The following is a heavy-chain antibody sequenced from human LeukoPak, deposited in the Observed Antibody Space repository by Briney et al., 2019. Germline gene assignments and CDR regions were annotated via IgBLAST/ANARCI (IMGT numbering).Heavy chain of an antibody. CDR1: GGSFSGYY. J-gene: IGHJ4*02. D-gene: IGHD3-22*01. CDR2: INHSGST. CDR3: ARVGYYSDSTGYFSYYFDY. V-gene: IGHV4-34*01. Sequence: SETLSLTCAVYGGSFSGYYWSWIRQPPGKGLEWIGEINHSGSTNYNPSLKSRVTISVDTSKNQFSLKLSSVTAADTAVYYCARVGYYSDSTGYFSYYFDYWGQGTLVTVSS.